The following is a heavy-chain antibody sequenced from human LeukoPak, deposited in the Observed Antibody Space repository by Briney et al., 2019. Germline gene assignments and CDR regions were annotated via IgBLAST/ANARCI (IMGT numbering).Heavy chain of an antibody. CDR2: ISAYNGNT. V-gene: IGHV1-18*01. D-gene: IGHD3-10*01. CDR1: GYTFTSYG. J-gene: IGHJ4*02. Sequence: ASVKVSCKASGYTFTSYGISWVRQAPGQGLEWMGWISAYNGNTNYAQKLQGRVTMTTDTSTSTAYMELRSLRSDDTAVYYCAREDVDPLWFGPNFDYWGQGTLVTVSS. CDR3: AREDVDPLWFGPNFDY.